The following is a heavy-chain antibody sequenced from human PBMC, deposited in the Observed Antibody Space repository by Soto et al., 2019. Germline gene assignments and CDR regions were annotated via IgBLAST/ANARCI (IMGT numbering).Heavy chain of an antibody. J-gene: IGHJ5*01. CDR2: IDPGDSET. V-gene: IGHV5-10-1*03. Sequence: EVQLVQSGAEVKKPGESLRISCKGSGYSFTGYWISWVRQMPGKGLEWMGRIDPGDSETNYSPSFEGHVTISADKSISTAYLQWSSLKASDTAIYYCARQFYFNSGGGGSNWFDSWGQGTLVTVS. D-gene: IGHD2-15*01. CDR3: ARQFYFNSGGGGSNWFDS. CDR1: GYSFTGYW.